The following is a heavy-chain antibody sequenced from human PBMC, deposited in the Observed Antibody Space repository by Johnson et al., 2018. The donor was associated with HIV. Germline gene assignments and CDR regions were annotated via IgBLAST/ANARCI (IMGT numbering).Heavy chain of an antibody. V-gene: IGHV3-64*01. J-gene: IGHJ3*02. CDR2: ISSNGIGT. Sequence: VQLVESGGGLVQPGGSLRLSCAVSGFTFSNFVMHWVRQAPGKGLEYVSAISSNGIGTYYANSVDGRFTISRDNDKNTLYLEMGSLRVEDMAVYYCARAPGTAGGAFDIWGQGTMVTVSS. CDR1: GFTFSNFV. D-gene: IGHD1-1*01. CDR3: ARAPGTAGGAFDI.